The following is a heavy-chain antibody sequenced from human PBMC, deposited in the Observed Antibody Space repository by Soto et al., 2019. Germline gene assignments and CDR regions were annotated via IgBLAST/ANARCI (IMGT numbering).Heavy chain of an antibody. Sequence: EVQLVESGGDLVQPGGSLRLSCAASGFSFGSSWMTWVRQAPGKGLEWVANIKKDGSKINYLDSVRGRFTVSRDNAKNSLYLEMNSRRAEDTAHYYCATDVSPASSSMYRDAFDIWGQWTIVTVSS. V-gene: IGHV3-7*05. D-gene: IGHD6-13*01. CDR2: IKKDGSKI. CDR3: ATDVSPASSSMYRDAFDI. CDR1: GFSFGSSW. J-gene: IGHJ3*02.